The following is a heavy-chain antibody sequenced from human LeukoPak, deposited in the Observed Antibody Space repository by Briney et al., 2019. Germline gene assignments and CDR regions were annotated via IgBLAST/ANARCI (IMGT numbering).Heavy chain of an antibody. J-gene: IGHJ5*02. CDR1: GGSISSGGYY. CDR2: IYYSGST. CDR3: AREETTVTHNWFDP. D-gene: IGHD4-17*01. V-gene: IGHV4-31*03. Sequence: PSETLSLTCTVSGGSISSGGYYWSWIRQHPGKSLEWIGYIYYSGSTYYNPSLKSRVTISVDTSKNQFSLKLSSVTAADTAVYYCAREETTVTHNWFDPWGQGTLVTVSS.